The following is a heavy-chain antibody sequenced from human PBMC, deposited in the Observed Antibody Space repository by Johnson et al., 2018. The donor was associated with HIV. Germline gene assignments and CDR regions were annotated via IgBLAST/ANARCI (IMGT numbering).Heavy chain of an antibody. D-gene: IGHD6-19*01. CDR2: IGTAGDT. CDR1: GFTFSSYD. J-gene: IGHJ3*01. V-gene: IGHV3-13*01. CDR3: ARDHMGPVNRRVQWLVPRGFDF. Sequence: VQLVESGGGLKQPGGSLRLSCAASGFTFSSYDMHWVRQATGKGLEWVSTIGTAGDTYYPGSVKGRFTVSRDDAKNSLYLQMNSLRAEDTALYYCARDHMGPVNRRVQWLVPRGFDFWGQGTMVTVAS.